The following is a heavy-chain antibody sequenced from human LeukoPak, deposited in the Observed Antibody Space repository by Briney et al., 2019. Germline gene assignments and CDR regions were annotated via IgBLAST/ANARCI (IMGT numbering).Heavy chain of an antibody. J-gene: IGHJ4*02. CDR2: ISAYNGNT. V-gene: IGHV1-18*01. CDR1: GYTFTSYG. CDR3: ARDRRGEAGATTLGDY. D-gene: IGHD1-26*01. Sequence: ASVKVSCKASGYTFTSYGIGWVRQAPGQGLEWMGWISAYNGNTNYAQKLQGRVTMTTDTSTSTAYMELRSLRSDDTAVYYCARDRRGEAGATTLGDYWGQGTLVTVSS.